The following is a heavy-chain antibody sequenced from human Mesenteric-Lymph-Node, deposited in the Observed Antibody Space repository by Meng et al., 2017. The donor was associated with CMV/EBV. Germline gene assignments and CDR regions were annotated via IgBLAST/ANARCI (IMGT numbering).Heavy chain of an antibody. CDR1: GFTVSSNY. CDR3: ARSPYDFWSGYYTSWFDP. J-gene: IGHJ5*02. CDR2: IYSGGST. V-gene: IGHV3-53*01. D-gene: IGHD3-3*01. Sequence: GESLKISCAASGFTVSSNYMSWVRQAPGKGLEWVSVIYSGGSTYYAASVKGRFTISRDNSKNTLYHQMNSLRAEDTAVYYCARSPYDFWSGYYTSWFDPWGQGTLVTVSS.